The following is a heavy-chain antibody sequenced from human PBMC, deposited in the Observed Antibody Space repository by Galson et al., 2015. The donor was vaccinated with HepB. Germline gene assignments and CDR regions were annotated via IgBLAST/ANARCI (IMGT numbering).Heavy chain of an antibody. CDR2: LSVNGDIS. J-gene: IGHJ4*02. CDR1: GFTFTRYT. D-gene: IGHD3-16*01. V-gene: IGHV3-23*02. CDR3: AKVAILGATPHYFDY. Sequence: SLRLSCAASGFTFTRYTMGWVRQAPGKGLKWVSSLSVNGDISYYGDSVKGRFTISRDNSRKMVYLQMNGLRAEDTAVYYCAKVAILGATPHYFDYLGQGTLVTVSS.